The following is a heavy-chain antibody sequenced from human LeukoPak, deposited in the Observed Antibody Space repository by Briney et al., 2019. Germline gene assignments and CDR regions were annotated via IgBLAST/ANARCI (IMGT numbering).Heavy chain of an antibody. D-gene: IGHD3-22*01. Sequence: SQTLSLTCTVSGDSISSGDYYWSWIRQPAGKGLEWIGRISSSGSTNYNPSLKSRVTISVDTSKNQFSLKLSSVTAADTAVYFCARGPHSYDSSGAFDIWGQGTMVTVSS. CDR3: ARGPHSYDSSGAFDI. CDR1: GDSISSGDYY. J-gene: IGHJ3*02. CDR2: ISSSGST. V-gene: IGHV4-61*02.